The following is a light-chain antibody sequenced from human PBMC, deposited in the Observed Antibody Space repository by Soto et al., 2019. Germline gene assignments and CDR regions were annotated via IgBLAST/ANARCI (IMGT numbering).Light chain of an antibody. V-gene: IGKV3-20*01. J-gene: IGKJ1*01. CDR3: QQYGSSPRT. CDR2: GAS. Sequence: EIVMTQSPATLSLSPGERATLSCRASQIVSSVVAWYQQKRGQAPRLLIYGASARATAIPDRFSGSGSGTDFSLTISSLEPGDLAVYYCQQYGSSPRTFGQGTKVDIK. CDR1: QIVSSV.